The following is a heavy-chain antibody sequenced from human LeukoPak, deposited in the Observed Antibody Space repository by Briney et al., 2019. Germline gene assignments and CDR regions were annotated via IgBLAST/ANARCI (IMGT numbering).Heavy chain of an antibody. V-gene: IGHV3-33*01. J-gene: IGHJ4*02. CDR1: GFTFSSYG. D-gene: IGHD3-22*01. Sequence: GGSLRLSCAASGFTFSSYGVHWVRQAPGKGLEWVALIWYDGSNTYYADSVKGRFTISRDNITKTLYLQMNSLKAEDTAVYYCARVLFNYDSSGLTYWGQGTLVTVSS. CDR2: IWYDGSNT. CDR3: ARVLFNYDSSGLTY.